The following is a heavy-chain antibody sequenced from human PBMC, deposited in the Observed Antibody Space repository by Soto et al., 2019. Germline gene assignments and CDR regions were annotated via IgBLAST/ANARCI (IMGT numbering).Heavy chain of an antibody. V-gene: IGHV4-34*01. Sequence: PSETLSLTCAVYGGSFSGYYWTWIRQPPGTGLEWIGEINHSGSTNYNPSLKSRVTISVDTSKNQFSLKLTSVTAADTAVYYCAIDTYYYDSSGYRNSYYYGMDVWGQGTTVS. CDR1: GGSFSGYY. CDR3: AIDTYYYDSSGYRNSYYYGMDV. J-gene: IGHJ6*02. CDR2: INHSGST. D-gene: IGHD3-22*01.